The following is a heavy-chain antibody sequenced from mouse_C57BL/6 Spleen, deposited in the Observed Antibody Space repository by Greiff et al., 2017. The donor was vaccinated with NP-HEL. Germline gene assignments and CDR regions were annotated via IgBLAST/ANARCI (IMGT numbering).Heavy chain of an antibody. J-gene: IGHJ2*01. CDR2: IYPGNSDT. D-gene: IGHD1-1*01. Sequence: EVQLQQSGTVLARPGASVKMSCKTSGYTFTSYWMHWVKQRPGQGLEWIGAIYPGNSDTSYNQKFKGKAKLTAVTSASTAYMELSSLTNEDSAVYYCTRDFFTTVVATPFDYWGQGTTLTVSS. CDR1: GYTFTSYW. V-gene: IGHV1-5*01. CDR3: TRDFFTTVVATPFDY.